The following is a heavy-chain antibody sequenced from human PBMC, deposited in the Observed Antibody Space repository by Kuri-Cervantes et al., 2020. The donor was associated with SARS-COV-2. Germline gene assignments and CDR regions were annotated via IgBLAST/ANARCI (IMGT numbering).Heavy chain of an antibody. J-gene: IGHJ4*02. D-gene: IGHD2-2*01. CDR2: ISSIGSTI. Sequence: GGSLRLSCAASGFTFSDYYMRWIRQAPGKGLEWVSYISSIGSTISYADSVKGRFTISRDNAKNSLYLQMNSLGAEDRAVYYCARGGGYCSGTCCYGNHFDYWGQGTLVTVSS. CDR3: ARGGGYCSGTCCYGNHFDY. CDR1: GFTFSDYY. V-gene: IGHV3-11*01.